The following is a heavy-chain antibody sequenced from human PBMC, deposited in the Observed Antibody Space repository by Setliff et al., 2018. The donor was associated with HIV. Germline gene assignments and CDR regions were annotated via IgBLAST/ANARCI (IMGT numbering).Heavy chain of an antibody. CDR2: IYHSGST. Sequence: KPSETLSLTCTVSGFSISSDYYGGWIRQPPGKGLEWIGRIYHSGSTYYNPSLQSRVTMAVDTSKNQFSLKLSSVTAADTAVYYCASYYGADEPSYYFDFWGQGTQVTVS. V-gene: IGHV4-38-2*02. CDR1: GFSISSDYY. D-gene: IGHD3-22*01. CDR3: ASYYGADEPSYYFDF. J-gene: IGHJ4*02.